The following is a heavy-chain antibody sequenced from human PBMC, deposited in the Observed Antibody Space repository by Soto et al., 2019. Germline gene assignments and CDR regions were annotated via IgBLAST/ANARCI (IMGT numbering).Heavy chain of an antibody. CDR2: ISAYNGNT. CDR3: ARTSVGSSWSSPDFDY. D-gene: IGHD6-13*01. J-gene: IGHJ4*02. CDR1: GYTFTSYG. V-gene: IGHV1-18*01. Sequence: AASVKVSCKASGYTFTSYGISWVRQAPGQGLEWMGWISAYNGNTNYAQKLQGRVTMTTDTSTSTAYMELRSLRSDDTAVYYCARTSVGSSWSSPDFDYWSQGTLVTVSS.